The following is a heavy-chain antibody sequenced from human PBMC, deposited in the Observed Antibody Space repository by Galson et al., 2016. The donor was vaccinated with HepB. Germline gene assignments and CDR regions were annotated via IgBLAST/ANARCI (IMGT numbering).Heavy chain of an antibody. CDR2: IMPNGGST. CDR1: GYTLTTFY. CDR3: ARDGHKWDFDY. D-gene: IGHD1-26*01. Sequence: SVKVSCKASGYTLTTFYVHWVRQAPGQGLEWIGRIMPNGGSTIYAQNFQGRVTVTGDTSTSTVYMELSSLISEDTAVYYCARDGHKWDFDYWGQGSLVTVSS. J-gene: IGHJ4*02. V-gene: IGHV1-46*01.